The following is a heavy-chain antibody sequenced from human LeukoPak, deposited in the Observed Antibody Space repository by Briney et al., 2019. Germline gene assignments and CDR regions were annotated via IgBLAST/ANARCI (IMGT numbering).Heavy chain of an antibody. CDR3: ARDHCSSTSCYGSEMGAFDI. J-gene: IGHJ3*02. CDR1: GFTFSSYS. D-gene: IGHD2-2*01. V-gene: IGHV3-21*01. CDR2: INSSSSYI. Sequence: GGSLRLSCAASGFTFSSYSMNWVRQAPGKGLEWVSSINSSSSYIYYADLVKGRFTISRDNAKNSLYLQMNSLRAEDTAVYYCARDHCSSTSCYGSEMGAFDIWGQGTMVTVSS.